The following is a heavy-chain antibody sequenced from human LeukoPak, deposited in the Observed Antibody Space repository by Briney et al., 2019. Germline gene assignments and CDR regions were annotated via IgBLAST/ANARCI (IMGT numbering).Heavy chain of an antibody. V-gene: IGHV3-9*01. CDR3: AKGDCGGRCYMIDS. CDR2: ISSNRLTI. D-gene: IGHD2-21*02. J-gene: IGHJ4*02. CDR1: GFAFGDYA. Sequence: GGSLRLSCAASGFAFGDYAMHWVRRTPGRGLEWVSLISSNRLTIDYADSVKGRFTVSRDNARNSLYLQMNNLSPADTAFYYCAKGDCGGRCYMIDSWGQGTLVTVSS.